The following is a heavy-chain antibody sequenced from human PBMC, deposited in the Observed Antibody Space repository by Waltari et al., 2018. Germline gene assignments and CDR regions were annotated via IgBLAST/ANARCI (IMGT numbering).Heavy chain of an antibody. CDR3: ARHATVPLIKEGFDY. Sequence: QVQLTESGPRLVKPSETLSLTCTVSGGSINGYYWSWIQQPPGKCLEWIGYIYYAGTTNYNASLENRVTISVDTSKNQFSLKLTSLTAADTAIYYCARHATVPLIKEGFDYWGQGTLVTVSS. D-gene: IGHD3-16*01. V-gene: IGHV4-59*08. CDR1: GGSINGYY. J-gene: IGHJ4*02. CDR2: IYYAGTT.